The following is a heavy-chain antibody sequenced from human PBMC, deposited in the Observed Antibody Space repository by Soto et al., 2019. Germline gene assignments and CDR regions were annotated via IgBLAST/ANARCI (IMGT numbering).Heavy chain of an antibody. J-gene: IGHJ4*02. Sequence: QPGGSLRLSCAASGFTFSSYGMHWVRQAPGKGLEWVAVISYDGSNKYYADSVKGRFTISRDNSKNTLYLQMNSLRAEDTAVYYCANPVAGTYWGQGTLVTVSS. D-gene: IGHD6-19*01. CDR3: ANPVAGTY. CDR2: ISYDGSNK. V-gene: IGHV3-30*18. CDR1: GFTFSSYG.